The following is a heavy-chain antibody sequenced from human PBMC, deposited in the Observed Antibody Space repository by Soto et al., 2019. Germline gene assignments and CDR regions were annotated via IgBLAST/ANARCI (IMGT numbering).Heavy chain of an antibody. D-gene: IGHD3-3*01. V-gene: IGHV4-34*01. CDR3: ARAERFLEWLFINQWYFDY. J-gene: IGHJ4*02. CDR1: GGSFSGYY. CDR2: INHSGST. Sequence: QVQLQQWGAGLLKPSETLSLTCAVYGGSFSGYYWSWIRQPPGKGLEWIGEINHSGSTNYNPSLKSRVTISVDTSKNQFSLKLSSVTAADTAVYYCARAERFLEWLFINQWYFDYWGQGTLVTVSS.